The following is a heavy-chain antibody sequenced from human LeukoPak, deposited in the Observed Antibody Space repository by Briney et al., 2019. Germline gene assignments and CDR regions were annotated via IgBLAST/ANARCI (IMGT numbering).Heavy chain of an antibody. CDR2: IYSGGST. CDR3: AREVWFGESYYAMDV. CDR1: GLTVSSNY. V-gene: IGHV3-53*04. Sequence: GGPLRLPCAASGLTVSSNYMSWVRRAPGKGLGWVSVIYSGGSTYYADSVKGRFTISRQKSKNTLYLQMNSLRAEDTAVYYCAREVWFGESYYAMDVWGQGTTVTVSS. D-gene: IGHD3-10*01. J-gene: IGHJ6*02.